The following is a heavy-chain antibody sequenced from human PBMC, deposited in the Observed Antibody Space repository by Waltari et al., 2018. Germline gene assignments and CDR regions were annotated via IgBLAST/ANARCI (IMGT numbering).Heavy chain of an antibody. V-gene: IGHV4-59*01. CDR1: GGSISSYY. D-gene: IGHD3-22*01. CDR2: IYYSGST. Sequence: QVQLQESGPGLVKPSETLSLTCTVSGGSISSYYWSWIRQPPGKGLVWIGYIYYSGSTNYNPSLKSRVTISVDTSKNQFSLKLSSVTAADTAVYYCARAYYYDSSGYFDYWGQGTLVTVSS. CDR3: ARAYYYDSSGYFDY. J-gene: IGHJ4*02.